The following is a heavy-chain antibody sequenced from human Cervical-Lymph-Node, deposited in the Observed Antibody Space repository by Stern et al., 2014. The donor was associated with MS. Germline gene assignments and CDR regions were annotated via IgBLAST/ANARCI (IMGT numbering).Heavy chain of an antibody. J-gene: IGHJ4*02. Sequence: QVQLQESGPRVVKPSEPLSLTCTVSSCSISSYCWNWVRQPPGKGLEWIGFIFSSGITKYNTSLRCRVTMSLDTSTNPFFLKHASASAADTAVYYCARSGGNHYDASGYSTRDDFDSWGQGTLVTVSS. CDR2: IFSSGIT. D-gene: IGHD3-22*01. CDR3: ARSGGNHYDASGYSTRDDFDS. CDR1: SCSISSYC. V-gene: IGHV4-59*01.